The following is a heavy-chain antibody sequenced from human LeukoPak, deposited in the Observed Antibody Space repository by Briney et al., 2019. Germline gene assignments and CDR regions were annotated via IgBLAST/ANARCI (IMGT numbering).Heavy chain of an antibody. Sequence: GGSLRLSCAASGFTFSSYAMSWVRQAPGKGLECISGFSGSGGSTYYADSVKGRFTISRDNSKNTLYLQMNSLRAEDTAVYYCAKWGCNGGSCYPFDYWGQGTLVTVSS. CDR2: FSGSGGST. D-gene: IGHD2-15*01. CDR3: AKWGCNGGSCYPFDY. CDR1: GFTFSSYA. J-gene: IGHJ4*02. V-gene: IGHV3-23*01.